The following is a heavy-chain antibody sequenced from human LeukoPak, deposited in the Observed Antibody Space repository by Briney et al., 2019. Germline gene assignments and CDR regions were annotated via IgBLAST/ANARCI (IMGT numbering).Heavy chain of an antibody. Sequence: PGGSLRLSCAASGFTFSSYAMSWVRQAPGKGLEWVSAISGSGGSTYYADSVKGRFTISRDNSKNTLYLQMNSPRAEDTAVYYCASLLWYSSSPFDYWGQGTLVTVSS. CDR3: ASLLWYSSSPFDY. D-gene: IGHD3-10*01. CDR2: ISGSGGST. CDR1: GFTFSSYA. J-gene: IGHJ4*02. V-gene: IGHV3-23*01.